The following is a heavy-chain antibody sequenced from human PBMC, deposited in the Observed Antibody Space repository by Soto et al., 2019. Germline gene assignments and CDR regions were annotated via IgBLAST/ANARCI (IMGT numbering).Heavy chain of an antibody. J-gene: IGHJ5*02. CDR3: AKGRDWFDP. V-gene: IGHV4-59*02. CDR1: GGSVSNYY. Sequence: SETLSLTCTVSGGSVSNYYWSWIRQPPGKGLEWIGYMYYGGSTNYNPSLKSRVTISVDTSKNQFSLKLSSVTAADTAVYYCAKGRDWFDPWGQGTLVTVSS. CDR2: MYYGGST.